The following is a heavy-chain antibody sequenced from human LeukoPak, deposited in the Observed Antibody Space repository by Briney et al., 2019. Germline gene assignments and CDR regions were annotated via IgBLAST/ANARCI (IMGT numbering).Heavy chain of an antibody. V-gene: IGHV4-39*07. CDR1: SGSISSSSYY. D-gene: IGHD2-15*01. CDR2: IYYSGNT. CDR3: TRMLSGWSTPNWFDP. J-gene: IGHJ5*02. Sequence: SETLSLTCSVSSGSISSSSYYWGWIRQPPGRGLEWIGSIYYSGNTYYNPSLKSRVTISVDTSKNQFSLKLSSVTAADTAVYYCTRMLSGWSTPNWFDPWGQGTLVTVSS.